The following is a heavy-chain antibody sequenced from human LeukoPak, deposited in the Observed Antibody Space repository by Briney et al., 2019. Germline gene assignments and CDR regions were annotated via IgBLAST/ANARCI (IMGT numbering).Heavy chain of an antibody. V-gene: IGHV3-30*03. Sequence: RCLRLSSAHSLVTPSVHSMRTGCDTPEEGVWRGAIISKDGSRTYYAHSVEGRFTISRDNSKNTLYLQMDSLRAEDTAVYYCARDRAWNYFDYWGQGTLVTVSS. CDR1: LVTPSVHS. CDR2: ISKDGSRT. CDR3: ARDRAWNYFDY. D-gene: IGHD3-3*01. J-gene: IGHJ4*02.